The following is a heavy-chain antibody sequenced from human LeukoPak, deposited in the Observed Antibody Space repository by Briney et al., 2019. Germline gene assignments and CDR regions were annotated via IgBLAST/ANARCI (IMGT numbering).Heavy chain of an antibody. Sequence: KPSETLSLTCTVSGGSISSSSYYWGWIRQPPGKGLEWIGSIYYSGSTYYNPSLKSRVTISVDTSKNQLSLKLSSVTAADTAVYYCARGPYERFPIYYMDVWGKGTTVTVSS. CDR2: IYYSGST. J-gene: IGHJ6*03. CDR3: ARGPYERFPIYYMDV. D-gene: IGHD5-12*01. CDR1: GGSISSSSYY. V-gene: IGHV4-39*07.